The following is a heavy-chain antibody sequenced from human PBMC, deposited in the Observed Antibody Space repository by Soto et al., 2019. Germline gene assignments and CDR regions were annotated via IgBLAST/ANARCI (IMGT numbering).Heavy chain of an antibody. CDR3: ARGGNYYDSSGYVIFDS. D-gene: IGHD3-22*01. J-gene: IGHJ4*02. CDR1: GYTFTSYG. CDR2: ISAYNGNT. V-gene: IGHV1-18*01. Sequence: ASVKVSCKASGYTFTSYGISWVRQAPGQGLEWMGWISAYNGNTNYAQKLQGRVTMTTDTSTSTAYMELRSLRSDDTAVYYCARGGNYYDSSGYVIFDSWGQGTLVTVSS.